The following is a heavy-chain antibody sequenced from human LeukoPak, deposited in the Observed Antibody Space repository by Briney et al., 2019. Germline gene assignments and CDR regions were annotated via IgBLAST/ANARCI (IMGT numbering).Heavy chain of an antibody. CDR3: ARQGYYYGSGSINWFDP. J-gene: IGHJ5*02. V-gene: IGHV4-59*08. D-gene: IGHD3-10*01. Sequence: SETLSLTCTVSGGSINSYYWSWIRRPPGKGLEWIGYIYYSGSTNYNPSLKSRVTISVDTSKNQFALKLSSVTAADTAVYYCARQGYYYGSGSINWFDPWGQGTLVTVSS. CDR2: IYYSGST. CDR1: GGSINSYY.